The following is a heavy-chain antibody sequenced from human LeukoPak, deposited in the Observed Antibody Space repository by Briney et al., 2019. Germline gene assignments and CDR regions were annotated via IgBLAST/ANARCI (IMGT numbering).Heavy chain of an antibody. CDR1: GGSISSSSYY. V-gene: IGHV4-39*07. Sequence: SETLSLTCTVSGGSISSSSYYWGWIRQPPGKGLEWIGSIYYSGSTYYNPSLKSRVTISVDTSKNQFSLKLSSVTAADTAVYYCARVGSYRVYFQHWGQGTLVTVSS. CDR2: IYYSGST. CDR3: ARVGSYRVYFQH. J-gene: IGHJ1*01. D-gene: IGHD1-26*01.